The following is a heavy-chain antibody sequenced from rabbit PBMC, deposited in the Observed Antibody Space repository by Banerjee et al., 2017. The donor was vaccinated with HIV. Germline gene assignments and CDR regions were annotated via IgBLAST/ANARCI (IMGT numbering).Heavy chain of an antibody. V-gene: IGHV1S7*01. CDR2: IFVGKGNT. J-gene: IGHJ4*01. CDR3: ARYGYAGSSYYPLKL. CDR1: GFDFSSYY. D-gene: IGHD8-1*01. Sequence: QLKETGGGLVQPGGSLTLSCKASGFDFSSYYMSWVRQAPGKGLEWIGIIFVGKGNTNYASWVNGRFTISRENTQNTVDLQMNSLTAADTATYFCARYGYAGSSYYPLKLWGQGTLVTVS.